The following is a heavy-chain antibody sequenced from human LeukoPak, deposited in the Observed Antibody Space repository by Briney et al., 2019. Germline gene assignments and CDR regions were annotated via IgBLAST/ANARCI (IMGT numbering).Heavy chain of an antibody. CDR1: GYTFTGYY. V-gene: IGHV1-2*02. CDR3: VGGPQWEWFDP. D-gene: IGHD1-26*01. Sequence: ASVKVSCKASGYTFTGYYMHWVRQAPGQGLEWMGWINPNSGGTNYAQKFQGRVTMTRDTSINTAYMELRSLRSDDTAVYYCVGGPQWEWFDPWGQGTLVTVSS. CDR2: INPNSGGT. J-gene: IGHJ5*02.